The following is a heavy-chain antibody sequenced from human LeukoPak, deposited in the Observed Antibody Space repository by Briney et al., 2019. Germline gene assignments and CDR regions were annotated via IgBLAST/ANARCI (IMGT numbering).Heavy chain of an antibody. CDR1: GFTFSSYG. D-gene: IGHD6-13*01. CDR2: IWYDGSNK. CDR3: ARDGESGSSWPISTL. V-gene: IGHV3-33*01. J-gene: IGHJ4*02. Sequence: RPGGSPRLSCAASGFTFSSYGMHWVRQAPGKGLEWVAVIWYDGSNKYYADSVKGRFTISRDNSKNTLYLQMNSLRAEDTAVYYCARDGESGSSWPISTLWGQGTLVTVSS.